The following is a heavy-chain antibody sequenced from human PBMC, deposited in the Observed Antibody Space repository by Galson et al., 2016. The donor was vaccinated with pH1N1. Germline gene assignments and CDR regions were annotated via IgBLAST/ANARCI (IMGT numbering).Heavy chain of an antibody. CDR3: ARLDYGDYSGYFEY. CDR2: IDWDDDK. Sequence: PALVKPTQTLTLTCTFSGFSLSTSGMCVSWIRQPPGKALEWLALIDWDDDKYYSTSPKTRLTISKDTSNNQVVLTMTSMDPVDTATYYCARLDYGDYSGYFEYWGQGTLVTVSS. V-gene: IGHV2-70*01. D-gene: IGHD4-17*01. J-gene: IGHJ4*02. CDR1: GFSLSTSGMC.